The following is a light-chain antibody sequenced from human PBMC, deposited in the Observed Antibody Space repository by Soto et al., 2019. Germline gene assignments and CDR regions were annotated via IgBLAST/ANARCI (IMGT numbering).Light chain of an antibody. J-gene: IGKJ2*01. V-gene: IGKV1-33*01. Sequence: DIQMTQSPSSLSASVGDRVTITCQASQDIGHSLNWYQQKPRKAADLLIYDTSNLYSGVPSRFSGSGSGTDFTFTISSLQPEDIATYFCQHYDNRSYTFGQGTKLEI. CDR1: QDIGHS. CDR2: DTS. CDR3: QHYDNRSYT.